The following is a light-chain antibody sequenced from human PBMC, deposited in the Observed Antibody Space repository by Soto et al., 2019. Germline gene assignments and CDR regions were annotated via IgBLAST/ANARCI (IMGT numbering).Light chain of an antibody. CDR3: QSYDSSLSGYV. Sequence: QSVLTQPPSVSGAPGQRVTISCTGSSSNIGAGYDVHWYHQLPGTSPKVLIYGNSNRPSGVPDRFSGSKSVTSASLAITGLQAEDEADYYCQSYDSSLSGYVFGTGTKLTVL. CDR2: GNS. J-gene: IGLJ1*01. V-gene: IGLV1-40*01. CDR1: SSNIGAGYD.